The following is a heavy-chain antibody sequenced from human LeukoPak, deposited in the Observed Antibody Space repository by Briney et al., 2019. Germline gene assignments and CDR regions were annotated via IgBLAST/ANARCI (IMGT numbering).Heavy chain of an antibody. V-gene: IGHV3-23*01. CDR1: GFTFSSYA. CDR3: AKGRPGGNYYYGMDV. CDR2: ISGSGGST. J-gene: IGHJ6*02. D-gene: IGHD2-2*01. Sequence: GGSLRLPCAASGFTFSSYAMSWVRQAPGKGLEWVSAISGSGGSTYYADSVKGRFTISRDNSKNTLYLQMNSLRAEDTAVYYCAKGRPGGNYYYGMDVWGQGTTVTVSS.